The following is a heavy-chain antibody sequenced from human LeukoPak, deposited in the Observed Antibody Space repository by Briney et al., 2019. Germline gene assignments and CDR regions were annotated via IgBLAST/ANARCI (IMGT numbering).Heavy chain of an antibody. D-gene: IGHD1-1*01. CDR2: INDSGTT. Sequence: PSETLSPTCGVYGGSFSDYNWSWLRQSPEKGLEWIGEINDSGTTHYNPSLQSRVTISVDTANHQFSLRLNSLTAADTAVYFCARGLDLEGLDSWGPGTLVTVSS. V-gene: IGHV4-34*01. CDR3: ARGLDLEGLDS. J-gene: IGHJ4*02. CDR1: GGSFSDYN.